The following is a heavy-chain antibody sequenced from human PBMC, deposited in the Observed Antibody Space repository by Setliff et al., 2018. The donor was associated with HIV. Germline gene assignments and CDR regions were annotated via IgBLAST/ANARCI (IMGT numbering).Heavy chain of an antibody. CDR3: ARVLKGYSSSYEAFDI. V-gene: IGHV1-69*10. J-gene: IGHJ3*02. D-gene: IGHD6-13*01. Sequence: SVKVSCKTSRGTFTSYAFTWVRQAPGQGLEWMGGIISILNVATYAQQFQGRVTITADKSTRTVYMELSSLRSEDSAVYYCARVLKGYSSSYEAFDIWGQGTMVTVSS. CDR2: IISILNVA. CDR1: RGTFTSYA.